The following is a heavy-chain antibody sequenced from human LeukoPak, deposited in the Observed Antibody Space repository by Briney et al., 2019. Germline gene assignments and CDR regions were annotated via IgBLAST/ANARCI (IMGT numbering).Heavy chain of an antibody. V-gene: IGHV1-46*01. CDR1: GYTFTSYY. Sequence: GASVKVSCKASGYTFTSYYMHWVRQAPGQGLEWMGIINPSGGSTNYAQKLQGRVTMTTDTSTSTAYMELRSLRSDGTAVYYCARNYYDSSGYYYFDYWGQGTLVTVSS. J-gene: IGHJ4*02. D-gene: IGHD3-22*01. CDR2: INPSGGST. CDR3: ARNYYDSSGYYYFDY.